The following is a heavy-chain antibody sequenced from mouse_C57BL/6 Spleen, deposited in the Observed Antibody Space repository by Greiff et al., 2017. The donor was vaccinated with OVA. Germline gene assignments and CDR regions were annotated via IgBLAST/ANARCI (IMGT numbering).Heavy chain of an antibody. J-gene: IGHJ2*01. CDR1: GSTFPDYY. D-gene: IGHD1-1*01. V-gene: IGHV1-26*01. CDR2: IIPTNGGP. Sequence: EVQLQQSGPELVKPGASVKISCKASGSTFPDYYMNWVKQSHGKSLEWIGDIIPTNGGPSYNQKFKGKANLTLDRSSSTAYMELRSLTSEDSAVHYWASYYGSSLFDYRGQGTTPTGPS. CDR3: ASYYGSSLFDY.